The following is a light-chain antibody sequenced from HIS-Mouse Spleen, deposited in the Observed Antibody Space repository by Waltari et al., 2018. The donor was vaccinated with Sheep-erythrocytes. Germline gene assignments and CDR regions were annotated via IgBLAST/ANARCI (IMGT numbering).Light chain of an antibody. V-gene: IGLV2-11*01. CDR3: CSYAGSYTFVL. J-gene: IGLJ2*01. CDR1: SSDVGGYNY. Sequence: QSALTQPRSVSGSPGQSVTISCTGTSSDVGGYNYVSWYQQHPGKAPKLMIYDVSKRPSGVPDRFSGSKSGNTASLTISGLQAEDEADYYCCSYAGSYTFVLFGGGTKLTVV. CDR2: DVS.